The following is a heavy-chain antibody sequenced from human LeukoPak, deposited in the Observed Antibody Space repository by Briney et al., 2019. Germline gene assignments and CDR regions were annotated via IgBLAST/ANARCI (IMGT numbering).Heavy chain of an antibody. J-gene: IGHJ5*02. CDR1: GGSISSYY. D-gene: IGHD3-10*01. Sequence: SETLSLTCTVSGGSISSYYWSWIRQPPGKGLEWIGYIYYSGSTNYNPSLKSRATISVDTSKNQFSLNLSSVTAADTAVYYCAKSAVRGLEGRFDPWGQGALVTVSS. CDR3: AKSAVRGLEGRFDP. CDR2: IYYSGST. V-gene: IGHV4-59*01.